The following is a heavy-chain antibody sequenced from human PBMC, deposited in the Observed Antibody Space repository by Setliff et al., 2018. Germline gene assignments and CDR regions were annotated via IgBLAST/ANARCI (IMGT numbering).Heavy chain of an antibody. CDR1: GFTFGPYT. CDR3: ARDATYYDFWSDYSPDAFDI. V-gene: IGHV3-30*09. J-gene: IGHJ3*02. Sequence: GGSLRLSCAASGFTFGPYTMHWVRQAPGKGLEWVAVISSDGRNENYADSVKGRFAISRDNAKNSLYLQMNSLRAEDTAMYYCARDATYYDFWSDYSPDAFDIWGQGTMVTVSS. CDR2: ISSDGRNE. D-gene: IGHD3-3*01.